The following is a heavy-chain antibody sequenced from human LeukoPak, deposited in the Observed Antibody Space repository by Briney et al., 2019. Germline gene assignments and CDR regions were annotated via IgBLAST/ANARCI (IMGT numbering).Heavy chain of an antibody. D-gene: IGHD6-13*01. CDR1: GFTFSSYA. CDR2: ISSNGGST. V-gene: IGHV3-64*01. J-gene: IGHJ2*01. CDR3: ARGIHSSSWYFDL. Sequence: GGSLRLSCAASGFTFSSYAMHWVRQAPGKGLEYVSAISSNGGSTYYANSVRGRFTISRDNSKNTLYLQMGSLRAEDMAVYYCARGIHSSSWYFDLWGRGTLVTVSS.